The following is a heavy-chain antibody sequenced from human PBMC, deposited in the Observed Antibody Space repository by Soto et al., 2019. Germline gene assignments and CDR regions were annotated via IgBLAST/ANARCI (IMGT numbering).Heavy chain of an antibody. J-gene: IGHJ6*02. V-gene: IGHV1-3*01. D-gene: IGHD5-12*01. CDR3: AREGVAPYYYYGMDV. Sequence: GASVKVSCKASGYTFTNYAMHWGRQAPGQRLEWMGGFNPGDGDTKYAQKFQGGVTMTTDTSTSTAYMELRSLRSDDTAVYYCAREGVAPYYYYGMDVWGQGTPVTVSS. CDR2: FNPGDGDT. CDR1: GYTFTNYA.